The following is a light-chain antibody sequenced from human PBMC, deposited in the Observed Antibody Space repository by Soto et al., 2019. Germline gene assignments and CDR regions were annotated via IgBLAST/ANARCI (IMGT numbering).Light chain of an antibody. J-gene: IGKJ1*01. CDR1: QSVSIF. Sequence: EIVLTQSPATLSLSPGERATLSCRASQSVSIFLTWYQQKPGQAPRLLIYDASQRATGIPDRFIGSGSGTDFTLTITRLEPEDFAVYYCQHYVTSLTTFGQGTKVEV. CDR3: QHYVTSLTT. CDR2: DAS. V-gene: IGKV3-11*01.